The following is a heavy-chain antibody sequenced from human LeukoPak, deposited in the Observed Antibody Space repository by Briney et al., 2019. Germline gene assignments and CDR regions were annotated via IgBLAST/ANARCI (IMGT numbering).Heavy chain of an antibody. Sequence: SETLSLTCTVSGGSISSYYWSWIRQPAGKGLEWIGRIYASGSTNYNPSLKSRVTMSVDTSKSQFSLKLISVTAADTAVYYCARDPRGIVGANHNWFDPWGQGTLVSVSS. V-gene: IGHV4-4*07. D-gene: IGHD1-26*01. CDR1: GGSISSYY. J-gene: IGHJ5*02. CDR2: IYASGST. CDR3: ARDPRGIVGANHNWFDP.